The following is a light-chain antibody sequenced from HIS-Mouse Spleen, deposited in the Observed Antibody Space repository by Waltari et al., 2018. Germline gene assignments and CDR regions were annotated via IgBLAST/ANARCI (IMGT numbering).Light chain of an antibody. Sequence: VLTQPPSVSVSPGQTASITCSGDKLGDKYACWYQQKPGQSPVLVIYQDSKRPSGIPERFSGSNSGNTATLTISGTQAMDEADYYCQAWDSSTYVVFGGGTKLTVL. CDR3: QAWDSSTYVV. CDR1: KLGDKY. J-gene: IGLJ2*01. CDR2: QDS. V-gene: IGLV3-1*01.